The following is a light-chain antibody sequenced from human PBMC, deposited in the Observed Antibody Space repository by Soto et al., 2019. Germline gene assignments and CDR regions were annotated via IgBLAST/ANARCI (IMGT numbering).Light chain of an antibody. CDR2: KAS. CDR1: QTISSW. Sequence: DIQMTQSPCTRSGTGRGRVTITCRASQTISSWLAWYQQKPGKAPKLLIYKASTLKSGVPSRFSGSGSGTEFTLTISSLQPDDFATYYCQHYNSYSEAFGQGTKVDIK. J-gene: IGKJ1*01. V-gene: IGKV1-5*03. CDR3: QHYNSYSEA.